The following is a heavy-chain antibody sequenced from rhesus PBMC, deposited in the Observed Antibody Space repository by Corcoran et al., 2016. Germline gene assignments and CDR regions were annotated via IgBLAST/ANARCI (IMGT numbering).Heavy chain of an antibody. J-gene: IGHJ6*01. CDR3: ARGGYEDDYGYYYTAGLDS. V-gene: IGHV4-169*01. CDR1: GGSISSSY. Sequence: QLPLQESGPGLVKPSETLSVTCSVSGGSISSSYWRLIRPAPGSGLEWVGYINGSGRKPNYNPSRKSRVTRAVDTSKNQLSLKLSSVTAADTAVYYCARGGYEDDYGYYYTAGLDSWGQGVVVTVSS. CDR2: INGSGRKP. D-gene: IGHD3-9*01.